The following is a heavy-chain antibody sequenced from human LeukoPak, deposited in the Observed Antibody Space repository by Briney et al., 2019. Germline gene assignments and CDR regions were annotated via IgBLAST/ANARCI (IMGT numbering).Heavy chain of an antibody. Sequence: SSETLSLTCAVYGGSLSGYYWSWIRQPPGKGLEWIGEINHSGSTNYNPSLKSRVTISVDTSKNQFSLKLSSVTAADTAVYYCARGNGLYYAAFDIWGQGTLVTVSS. V-gene: IGHV4-34*01. CDR1: GGSLSGYY. CDR2: INHSGST. J-gene: IGHJ1*01. CDR3: ARGNGLYYAAFDI. D-gene: IGHD2-8*01.